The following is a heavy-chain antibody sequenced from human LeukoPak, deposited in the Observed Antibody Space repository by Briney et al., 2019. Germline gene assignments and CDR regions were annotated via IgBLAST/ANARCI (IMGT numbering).Heavy chain of an antibody. V-gene: IGHV1-69*05. Sequence: SVNVSCKASGGTFNIYAISWVRQAPGQGLEWMGGIIPIFGTANYAQKFQGRVAITRDTSASTAYMELSSLRSEDTAVYYCARDLYGDYVPDAFDIWGQGTMVTVSS. CDR1: GGTFNIYA. J-gene: IGHJ3*02. D-gene: IGHD4-17*01. CDR2: IIPIFGTA. CDR3: ARDLYGDYVPDAFDI.